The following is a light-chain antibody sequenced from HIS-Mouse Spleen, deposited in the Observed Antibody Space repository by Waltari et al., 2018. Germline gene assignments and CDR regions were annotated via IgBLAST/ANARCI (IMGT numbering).Light chain of an antibody. CDR2: EDS. CDR3: CSYAGSSTWV. J-gene: IGLJ3*02. V-gene: IGLV2-23*01. CDR1: SSDVGSYNL. Sequence: QSALTQPASVSGSPVQSITISCTGTSSDVGSYNLVSWYQQHPGKAPKLMIYEDSKRPSGVSNRFSGSKSGNTASLTISGLQAEDEADYYCCSYAGSSTWVFGGGTKLTVL.